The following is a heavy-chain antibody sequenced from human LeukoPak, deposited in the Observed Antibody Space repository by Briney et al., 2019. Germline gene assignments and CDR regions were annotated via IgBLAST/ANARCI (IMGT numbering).Heavy chain of an antibody. D-gene: IGHD6-13*01. CDR3: AILKPTGTAAGGGGY. Sequence: GGSLRLSCAASGFTFSSYGMSWVRQAPGKGLEWVSVIFGSGDSTYYADPVKGRFTISRDNSKNTLYLQMNSLRVEDTAVYYCAILKPTGTAAGGGGYWGQGTLVTVSS. J-gene: IGHJ4*02. CDR1: GFTFSSYG. CDR2: IFGSGDST. V-gene: IGHV3-23*01.